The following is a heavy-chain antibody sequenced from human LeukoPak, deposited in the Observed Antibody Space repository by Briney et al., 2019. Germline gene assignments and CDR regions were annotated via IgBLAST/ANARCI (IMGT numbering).Heavy chain of an antibody. CDR3: AKDQFSSGLNWFDP. D-gene: IGHD6-19*01. CDR2: IIGSGGNT. J-gene: IGHJ5*02. CDR1: GFTFSSYA. Sequence: GRSLRLSCAASGFTFSSYATSWVRQAQGEGMEWVSAIIGSGGNTNHTDSVKGRFTISGDNSKNTLYLEMNSLRAEDTAVYYCAKDQFSSGLNWFDPWGQGTLVTVSS. V-gene: IGHV3-23*01.